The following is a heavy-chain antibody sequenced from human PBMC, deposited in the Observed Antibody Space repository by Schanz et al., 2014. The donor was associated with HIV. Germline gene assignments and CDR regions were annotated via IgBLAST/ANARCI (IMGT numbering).Heavy chain of an antibody. Sequence: EVQLLESGGGLAQPGGSLRLSCVTSGFTFSSFSMNWVRQAPGKGLEWVSGISEFGGSAWYADSVKGRFTISRDNSKNTLYLQMDSLRAEDTALYFCAKSTWVDNCGQGTLVTVSS. CDR3: AKSTWVDN. D-gene: IGHD2-2*01. J-gene: IGHJ4*02. V-gene: IGHV3-23*01. CDR1: GFTFSSFS. CDR2: ISEFGGSA.